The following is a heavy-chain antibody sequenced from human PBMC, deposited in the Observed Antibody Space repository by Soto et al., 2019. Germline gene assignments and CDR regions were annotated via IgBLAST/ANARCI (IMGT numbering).Heavy chain of an antibody. V-gene: IGHV1-18*01. J-gene: IGHJ5*02. CDR1: GDTFTSYG. CDR3: ARHRFVSWGGLVAAGAWFDP. Sequence: QVQLVQSGAEVKKPWASVKVSCKASGDTFTSYGISWVRQAPGQGLEWMGWISAYNGNTNYAQKLQGRVTMTTDTSTSTDYMELGSLRSDDTAVDYCARHRFVSWGGLVAAGAWFDPWRQGTLVTVSS. CDR2: ISAYNGNT. D-gene: IGHD3-16*01.